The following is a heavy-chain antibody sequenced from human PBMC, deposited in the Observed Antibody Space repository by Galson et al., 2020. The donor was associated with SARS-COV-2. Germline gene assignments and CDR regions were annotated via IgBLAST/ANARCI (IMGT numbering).Heavy chain of an antibody. CDR3: ARKYYSDGPFDY. V-gene: IGHV4-31*03. J-gene: IGHJ4*02. CDR2: LDYSGST. D-gene: IGHD3-10*01. CDR1: GGSINSGGYY. Sequence: ETSETLSLTCTVPGGSINSGGYYWSWVRQHPGKGLEWIGDLDYSGSTYYNPSLKSRVSISGDTSKTQFSLRLSSVTAADTAVYFCARKYYSDGPFDYWGQGTLVTVSS.